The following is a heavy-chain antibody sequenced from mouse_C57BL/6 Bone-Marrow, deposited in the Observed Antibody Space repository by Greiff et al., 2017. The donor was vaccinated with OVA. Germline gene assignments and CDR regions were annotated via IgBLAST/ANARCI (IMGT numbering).Heavy chain of an antibody. CDR3: ARTPHPTTLVARDYAMDY. V-gene: IGHV1-72*01. D-gene: IGHD1-1*01. J-gene: IGHJ4*01. Sequence: QVQLQQPGAELVKPGASVKLSCKASGYTFTSYWMHWVKQRPGRGLEWIGRIDPNSGCTKYNEKFKSKGTLTVDKPSSTAYMQLSSLTSEDAAVYYCARTPHPTTLVARDYAMDYGGQGTSVTVAS. CDR1: GYTFTSYW. CDR2: IDPNSGCT.